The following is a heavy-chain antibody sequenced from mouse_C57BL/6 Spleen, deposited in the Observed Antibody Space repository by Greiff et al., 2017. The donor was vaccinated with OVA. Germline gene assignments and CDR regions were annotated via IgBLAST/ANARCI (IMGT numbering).Heavy chain of an antibody. D-gene: IGHD2-2*01. CDR2: INPYNGGT. J-gene: IGHJ4*01. V-gene: IGHV1-19*01. CDR1: GYTFTDYY. Sequence: EVQLQQSGPVLVKPGASVKMSCKASGYTFTDYYMNWVKQSHGKSLEWIGVINPYNGGTSYNQKFKGKATLTADKSSSTAYMKLNSLTSEDSAVYYYVSTMVTYYAMDYWGQGTSVTASS. CDR3: VSTMVTYYAMDY.